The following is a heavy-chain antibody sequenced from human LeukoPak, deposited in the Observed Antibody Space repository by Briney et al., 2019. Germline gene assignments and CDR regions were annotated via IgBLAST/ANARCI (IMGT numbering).Heavy chain of an antibody. V-gene: IGHV3-23*01. J-gene: IGHJ6*03. CDR2: ISGSGGST. D-gene: IGHD1-26*01. Sequence: GGSLRLSCAASGFTFSDYYMSWIRQAPGKGLEWVSGISGSGGSTYYADSVKGRFTISRDNSKKTLYLQMNSLRAEDTAVYYCAKDSKIVGPTFRSYHYMDVWGKGTTVTVSS. CDR3: AKDSKIVGPTFRSYHYMDV. CDR1: GFTFSDYY.